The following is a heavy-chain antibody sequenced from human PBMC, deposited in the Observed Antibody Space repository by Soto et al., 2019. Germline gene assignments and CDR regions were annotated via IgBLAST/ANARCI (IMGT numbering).Heavy chain of an antibody. Sequence: QLQLQESGPGLVKPSETLSLTCTFSGGSMSSSSYYWGWIRQPPGPGVEWVWCIYYSGSSCYNPSLKSRVTISVDTPRSPFPLRLSSVPAADTAVYYCARHDRQGSTYYDFWSGYYPFDYWCQVTLVT. J-gene: IGHJ4*02. D-gene: IGHD3-3*01. CDR1: GGSMSSSSYY. CDR2: IYYSGSS. V-gene: IGHV4-39*01. CDR3: ARHDRQGSTYYDFWSGYYPFDY.